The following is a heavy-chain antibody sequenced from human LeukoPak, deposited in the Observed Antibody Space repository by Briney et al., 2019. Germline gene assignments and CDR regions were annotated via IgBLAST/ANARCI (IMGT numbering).Heavy chain of an antibody. J-gene: IGHJ5*02. V-gene: IGHV1-46*01. CDR3: ARANMVRGVGSFFDRNWFDP. Sequence: GASVKVSCKASGYTFTGYYMHWVRQAPGQGLEWMGWINPSGSSTLYAQKFQGRVTMTRDMSTTTDYMELSSLRSEDTAVYYCARANMVRGVGSFFDRNWFDPWGQGTLVTVSS. D-gene: IGHD3-10*01. CDR2: INPSGSST. CDR1: GYTFTGYY.